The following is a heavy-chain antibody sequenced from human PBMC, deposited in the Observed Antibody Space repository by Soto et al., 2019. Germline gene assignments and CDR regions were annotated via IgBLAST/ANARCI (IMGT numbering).Heavy chain of an antibody. J-gene: IGHJ4*02. CDR2: IYYSGST. CDR1: GGSISSGGYY. V-gene: IGHV4-31*03. Sequence: SETLSLTCTVSGGSISSGGYYWSWIRQHPGKGLEWIGYIYYSGSTYYNPSLKSRVTISVDTSKNQFSLKLSSVTAADTAVYYCARTYYDSSGYLDYWGQGTLVTVSS. D-gene: IGHD3-22*01. CDR3: ARTYYDSSGYLDY.